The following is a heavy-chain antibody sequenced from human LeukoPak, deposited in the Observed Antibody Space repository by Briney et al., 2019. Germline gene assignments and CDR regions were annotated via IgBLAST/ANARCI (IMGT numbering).Heavy chain of an antibody. J-gene: IGHJ6*03. CDR3: ARSVEGYCSGGSCYSYSYYMDV. CDR2: IYYSGST. V-gene: IGHV4-59*01. D-gene: IGHD2-15*01. Sequence: PSETLSLTCTVSGGSISSYYWSWIRQPPGKGLEWIGYIYYSGSTNYNPSLKSRVTISVDTSKNQFSLKLSSVTAADTAVYYCARSVEGYCSGGSCYSYSYYMDVWGKGTTVTVSS. CDR1: GGSISSYY.